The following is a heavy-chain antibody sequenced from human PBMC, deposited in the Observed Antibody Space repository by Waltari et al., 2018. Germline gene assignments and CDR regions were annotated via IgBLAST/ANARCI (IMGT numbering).Heavy chain of an antibody. CDR3: AKDEYSSFPPMGY. D-gene: IGHD6-6*01. CDR2: IIGSGGST. CDR1: GFTFSSYA. Sequence: EVQLLESGGGLVQPGGSLRLSCAASGFTFSSYAMGWVRQAPGKGLEWFSAIIGSGGSTYYADSVKGRFTISRDNSKNTLYLQMNSLRAEDTAVYYCAKDEYSSFPPMGYWGQGTLVTVSS. V-gene: IGHV3-23*01. J-gene: IGHJ4*02.